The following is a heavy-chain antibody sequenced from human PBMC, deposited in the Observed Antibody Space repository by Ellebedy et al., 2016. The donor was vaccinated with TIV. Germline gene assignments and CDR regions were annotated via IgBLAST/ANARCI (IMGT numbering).Heavy chain of an antibody. CDR3: ARTIVDPSDY. D-gene: IGHD1-26*01. Sequence: GESLKISCAASGFTFTYYAINWVRQAPGKGLEWVSYISSSSSTIYYADSVKGRFTISRDNAKNSLYLQMNSLRDDDTAVYYCARTIVDPSDYWGQGTLVTVSS. V-gene: IGHV3-48*02. CDR2: ISSSSSTI. J-gene: IGHJ4*02. CDR1: GFTFTYYA.